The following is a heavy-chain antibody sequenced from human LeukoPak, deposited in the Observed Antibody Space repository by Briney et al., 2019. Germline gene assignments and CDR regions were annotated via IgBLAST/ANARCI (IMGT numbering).Heavy chain of an antibody. V-gene: IGHV4-31*03. J-gene: IGHJ5*02. D-gene: IGHD2-15*01. Sequence: SETLSLTCTVSGGSISSGGYYWSWIRQHPGKGLEWIGYIYYSGSTYYNPSLKSRVTISVDTSKNQFSLKLSSVTAADTAAYYCATNSGGSCYPKTPCSYEFDPWGQGTLVTVSS. CDR2: IYYSGST. CDR3: ATNSGGSCYPKTPCSYEFDP. CDR1: GGSISSGGYY.